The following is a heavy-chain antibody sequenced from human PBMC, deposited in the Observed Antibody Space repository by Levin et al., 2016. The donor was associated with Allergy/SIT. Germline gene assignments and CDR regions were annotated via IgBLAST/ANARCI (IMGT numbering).Heavy chain of an antibody. J-gene: IGHJ2*01. Sequence: SETLSLTCSVSGDSINNPFWSWMRQSPEKGLEWIGDISNSGSTNYNPSLKSRVTISVDRSKNQFSLKLSSVTAADTAVYYCAAYSESPPADWYFDLWGRGTLVTVSS. CDR3: AAYSESPPADWYFDL. CDR1: GDSINNPF. CDR2: ISNSGST. D-gene: IGHD1-26*01. V-gene: IGHV4-59*11.